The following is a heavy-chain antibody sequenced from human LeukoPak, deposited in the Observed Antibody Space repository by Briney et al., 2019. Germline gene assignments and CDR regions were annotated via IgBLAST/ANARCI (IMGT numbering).Heavy chain of an antibody. D-gene: IGHD3-3*01. CDR1: GGSISSYY. CDR3: ARDRNFWSGYLDY. V-gene: IGHV4-59*01. CDR2: IYYSGST. Sequence: SETLSLTCTVSGGSISSYYWSWIRQPPGKGLEWIGYIYYSGSTNYNPSLKSRATISVDTSKNQFSLKLSSVTAADTAVYYCARDRNFWSGYLDYWGQGTLVTVSS. J-gene: IGHJ4*02.